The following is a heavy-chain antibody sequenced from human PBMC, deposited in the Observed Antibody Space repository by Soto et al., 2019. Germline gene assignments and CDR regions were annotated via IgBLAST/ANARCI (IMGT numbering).Heavy chain of an antibody. V-gene: IGHV3-33*01. J-gene: IGHJ4*02. D-gene: IGHD3-22*01. CDR1: GFTFSSYG. CDR2: IWYDGSNK. CDR3: ARAMIVVAPFDY. Sequence: GGSLRLSCAASGFTFSSYGMHWVRQAPGKGLEWVAVIWYDGSNKYYADSVKGRFTISRDNSKNTLYLQMNSLRAEDTAVYYCARAMIVVAPFDYWGQGTLVTVSS.